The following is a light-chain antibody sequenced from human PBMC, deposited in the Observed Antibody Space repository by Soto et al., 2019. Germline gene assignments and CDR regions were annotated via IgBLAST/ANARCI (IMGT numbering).Light chain of an antibody. J-gene: IGKJ1*01. Sequence: EIVMTQSPVTLSVSPGERATLSCRASQSVRNYLAWYQQKPGHAPRLLIYDASTRATGVPARFSGSGSGTEFTLTISSLQSEDFAVYYCQQYGDSRWTFGQGTKV. V-gene: IGKV3-15*01. CDR1: QSVRNY. CDR2: DAS. CDR3: QQYGDSRWT.